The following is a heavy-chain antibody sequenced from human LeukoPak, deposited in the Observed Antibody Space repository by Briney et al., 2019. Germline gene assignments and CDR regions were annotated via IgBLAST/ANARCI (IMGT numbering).Heavy chain of an antibody. CDR2: MNPNSGNT. Sequence: ASVKVSCKASGYTFTSCDINWVRQATGQGLEWMGWMNPNSGNTGYGQSFQSRITMTRDISIGTAYMELSNLTSEDTAIYYCTRGSSGRRDNWGRGTLVTVSA. V-gene: IGHV1-8*01. D-gene: IGHD6-19*01. CDR3: TRGSSGRRDN. CDR1: GYTFTSCD. J-gene: IGHJ4*02.